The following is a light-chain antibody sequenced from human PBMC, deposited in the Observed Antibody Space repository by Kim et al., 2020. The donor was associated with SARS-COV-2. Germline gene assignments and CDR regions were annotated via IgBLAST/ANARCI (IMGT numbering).Light chain of an antibody. CDR3: QQYAYWRA. Sequence: SLSPGERATLSCRASQSISTDLAWYQQKPGQTPRVLIYAASARATGIPARFSGSGSKTEFTLTITNVQSEDCAVYYCQQYAYWRAFGQGTRLEIK. J-gene: IGKJ5*01. CDR1: QSISTD. V-gene: IGKV3-15*01. CDR2: AAS.